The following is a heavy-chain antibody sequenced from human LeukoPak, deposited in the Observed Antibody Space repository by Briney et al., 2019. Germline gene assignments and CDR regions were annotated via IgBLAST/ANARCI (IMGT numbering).Heavy chain of an antibody. D-gene: IGHD3-10*01. CDR3: ARDNPGYGAYYN. CDR2: IKDDGSAK. CDR1: GFTFNTYW. J-gene: IGHJ4*02. V-gene: IGHV3-7*01. Sequence: GGSLRLSCAASGFTFNTYWMTWVRQDPGKGPEWVGNIKDDGSAKYYVESVKGRFTISRDNAKNSLYLQMNNLRVEDTAVYYCARDNPGYGAYYNWGQGTRVTVSS.